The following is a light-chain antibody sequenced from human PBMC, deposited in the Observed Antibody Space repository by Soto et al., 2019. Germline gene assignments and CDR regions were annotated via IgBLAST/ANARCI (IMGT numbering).Light chain of an antibody. CDR3: QHYDKRPRT. V-gene: IGKV3-15*01. CDR2: GGS. J-gene: IGKJ1*01. CDR1: QSLTSN. Sequence: VVMTQSPATLSVSPGDGVTLSCRASQSLTSNLAWYQHKVGQAPRLLIYGGSVRATGVPARFSGRGSGAEFSLTISSLQSEDFAVYYCQHYDKRPRTFGQGTKLEVK.